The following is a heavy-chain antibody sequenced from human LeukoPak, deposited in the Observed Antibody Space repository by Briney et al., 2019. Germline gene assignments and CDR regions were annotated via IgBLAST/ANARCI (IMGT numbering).Heavy chain of an antibody. D-gene: IGHD1-26*01. Sequence: PGGSLRLSCAASGFIVSNNYMNWVRQAPGKWLERVSVIHSGGSTYYADSVKGRFTISRDNSKNAVNLQMNDLRAEDTAVYYCARSWDARLNFDYWGQGTLVTVSS. J-gene: IGHJ4*02. CDR1: GFIVSNNY. CDR2: IHSGGST. V-gene: IGHV3-66*02. CDR3: ARSWDARLNFDY.